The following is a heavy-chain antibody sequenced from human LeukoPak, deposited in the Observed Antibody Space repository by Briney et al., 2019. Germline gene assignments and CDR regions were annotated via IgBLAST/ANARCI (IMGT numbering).Heavy chain of an antibody. J-gene: IGHJ4*02. CDR2: VSGGGTDT. Sequence: PGGSLRLSCTGSGFNFSAHLMTWVRQVPGKGLEWISSVSGGGTDTYYADSVKGRFIVSRDDSKSTIYLLMNGLTVEDTATYFCARDQWFDRFDHWGQGTLATVSS. CDR1: GFNFSAHL. D-gene: IGHD3-22*01. V-gene: IGHV3-23*01. CDR3: ARDQWFDRFDH.